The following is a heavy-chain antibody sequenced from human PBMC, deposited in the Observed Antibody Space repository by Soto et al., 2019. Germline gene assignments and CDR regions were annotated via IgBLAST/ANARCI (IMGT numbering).Heavy chain of an antibody. V-gene: IGHV3-23*01. CDR1: GFTFSSYS. CDR3: AKCIEAYYYYGMDV. D-gene: IGHD6-13*01. Sequence: PXGSLRLSCAASGFTFSSYSMSWVRQAPGKGLEWVSAISGSGGGTYYADSVKGRFTISRDNSKNTLYLQMNSLRAEDTAVYYCAKCIEAYYYYGMDVWGQGTTVTVSS. CDR2: ISGSGGGT. J-gene: IGHJ6*02.